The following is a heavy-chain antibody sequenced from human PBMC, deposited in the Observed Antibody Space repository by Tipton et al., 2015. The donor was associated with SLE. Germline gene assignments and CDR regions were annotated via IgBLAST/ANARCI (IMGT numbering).Heavy chain of an antibody. CDR3: ARVGITGTTWDWYFDL. D-gene: IGHD1-7*01. J-gene: IGHJ2*01. V-gene: IGHV4-61*05. CDR2: IYYSGST. Sequence: TLSLTCTVSGGSISRSSYYWGWIRQPPGKGLEWIGYIYYSGSTNYNPSLKSRVTISVDTSKNQFSLKLSSVTAADTAVYYCARVGITGTTWDWYFDLWGRGTLVTVSS. CDR1: GGSISRSSYY.